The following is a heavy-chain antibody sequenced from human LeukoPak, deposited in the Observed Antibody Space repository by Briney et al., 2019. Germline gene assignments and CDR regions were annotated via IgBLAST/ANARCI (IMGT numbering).Heavy chain of an antibody. J-gene: IGHJ4*02. CDR2: IYSGGST. D-gene: IGHD1-26*01. CDR1: GFTLSSNY. Sequence: GGSLRLSCAASGFTLSSNYMSWVRQAPGKGLEWVSVIYSGGSTYYADSVKGRFTISRDNSKNTLYLQMNSLRAEDTAVYYCARNIVGPPDSWGQGTLVTVSS. V-gene: IGHV3-66*01. CDR3: ARNIVGPPDS.